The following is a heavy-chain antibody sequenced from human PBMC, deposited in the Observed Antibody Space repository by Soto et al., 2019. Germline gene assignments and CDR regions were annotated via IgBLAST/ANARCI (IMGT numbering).Heavy chain of an antibody. CDR1: GYTFTSYG. CDR2: ISAYNGNT. CDR3: ARDVPSGGAAKEIVVVPAARRSAAAVPFDY. Sequence: QVQLVQSGAEVKKPGASVKVSCKASGYTFTSYGISWVRQAPGQGLEWMGWISAYNGNTNYAQKLQGRVTMTTDTSTSTDYMELRSLRSDDTAVYYCARDVPSGGAAKEIVVVPAARRSAAAVPFDYWGQGTLVTVSS. D-gene: IGHD2-2*01. V-gene: IGHV1-18*01. J-gene: IGHJ4*02.